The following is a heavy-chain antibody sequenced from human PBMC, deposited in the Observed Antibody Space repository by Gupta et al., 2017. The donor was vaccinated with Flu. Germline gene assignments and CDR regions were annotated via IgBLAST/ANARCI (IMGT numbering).Heavy chain of an antibody. CDR3: AKQKAVVIFDS. CDR2: VSGNGGTT. D-gene: IGHD3-10*01. CDR1: GFLFSSYS. V-gene: IGHV3-23*01. Sequence: EVQLLESGGDLVQPGGSLRLSCEVSGFLFSSYSMSWVRQAPGKGLEWVASVSGNGGTTYYAESVKGRFTVSRDNSKNTLYLQMNSLRADDTAVYYCAKQKAVVIFDSWGQGTLVTVSS. J-gene: IGHJ4*02.